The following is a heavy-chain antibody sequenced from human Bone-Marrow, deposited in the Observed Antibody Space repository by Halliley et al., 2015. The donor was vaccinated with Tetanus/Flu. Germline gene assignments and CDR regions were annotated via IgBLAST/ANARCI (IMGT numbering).Heavy chain of an antibody. CDR2: INPSGGIT. CDR3: ARSTIGLMTPGFAS. CDR1: GYTFTNYY. Sequence: QLVQSGAEVKKPGASVKVSCKASGYTFTNYYFHWLRQAPGQGLAWMGMINPSGGITNYGQKFQGRVTLTWDTSTRTVFMELTSLKSDDTGVFYCARSTIGLMTPGFASWGQGTLVTVSS. J-gene: IGHJ4*02. V-gene: IGHV1-46*01. D-gene: IGHD1-26*01.